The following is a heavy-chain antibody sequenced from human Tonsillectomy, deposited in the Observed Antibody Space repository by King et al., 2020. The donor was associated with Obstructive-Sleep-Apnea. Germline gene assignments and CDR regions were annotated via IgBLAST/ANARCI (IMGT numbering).Heavy chain of an antibody. CDR2: ITSSGDGT. J-gene: IGHJ4*02. D-gene: IGHD1-26*01. CDR1: GINFKKNA. Sequence: VQLVESGGRLVQPGRSLRLSCVASGINFKKNAMTWVRQAPGKGLEWVSSITSSGDGTYYADSVKGRFTISRDNSQNTLYLQMERLGADDTAVYYCATPPWDYFXDNXGQGTLVTVSS. CDR3: ATPPWDYFXDN. V-gene: IGHV3-23*04.